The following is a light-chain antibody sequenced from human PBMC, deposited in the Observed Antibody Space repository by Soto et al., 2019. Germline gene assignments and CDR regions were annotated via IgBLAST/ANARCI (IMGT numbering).Light chain of an antibody. J-gene: IGKJ1*01. CDR1: QGFSAW. V-gene: IGKV1-5*01. CDR2: DAS. Sequence: DIHMTQSPSTLSACLGDRVNITFRASQGFSAWLAWYQQKPGKAPKLLISDASTLETGVTSRFSGSGSGTEFTLTISSLQPEDSATYYCQQYHDFWTFGQGTKVDIK. CDR3: QQYHDFWT.